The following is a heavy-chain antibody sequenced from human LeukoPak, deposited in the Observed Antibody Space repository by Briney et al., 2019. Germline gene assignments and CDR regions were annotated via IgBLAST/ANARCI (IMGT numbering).Heavy chain of an antibody. D-gene: IGHD4-11*01. J-gene: IGHJ3*01. CDR1: GASMNDYY. Sequence: SETLSLTCAGSGASMNDYYWSWLPHTPGKALEGIGHVHHSFSSNFSPSLKSRVTMSMHTSKSQFSLRVNSVTAADTAVYYCACYSVLGRTFDCWGQGTQVTVSS. CDR2: VHHSFSS. V-gene: IGHV4-59*01. CDR3: ACYSVLGRTFDC.